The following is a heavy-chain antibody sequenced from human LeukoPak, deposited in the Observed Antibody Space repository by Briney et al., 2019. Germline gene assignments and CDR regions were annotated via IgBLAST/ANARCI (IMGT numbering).Heavy chain of an antibody. CDR3: AVLTMVRGVIGAYFDY. CDR2: IYTSGST. CDR1: GGSITNGSYY. Sequence: SETLSLTCTVSGGSITNGSYYLTWIRQPAGKGLEWIGRIYTSGSTNYNPSLKSRVTMSVDTSKNQFSLKLSSVTAADTAVYYCAVLTMVRGVIGAYFDYWGQGTLVTVSS. D-gene: IGHD3-10*01. V-gene: IGHV4-61*02. J-gene: IGHJ4*02.